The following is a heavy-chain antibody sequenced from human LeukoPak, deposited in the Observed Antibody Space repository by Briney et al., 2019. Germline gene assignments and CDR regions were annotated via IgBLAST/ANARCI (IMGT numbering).Heavy chain of an antibody. D-gene: IGHD2-21*02. CDR1: GFTFSSYW. CDR2: IKQDGSEM. V-gene: IGHV3-7*01. J-gene: IGHJ4*02. Sequence: GGSLRLSCAASGFTFSSYWMSWVRQAPGKGLEWVANIKQDGSEMNYMDSVRGRFTISRDNTKNTLYLQMNSLRAEDTAVYYCARDGGYCAGDCYSDYWGQGTLVTVSS. CDR3: ARDGGYCAGDCYSDY.